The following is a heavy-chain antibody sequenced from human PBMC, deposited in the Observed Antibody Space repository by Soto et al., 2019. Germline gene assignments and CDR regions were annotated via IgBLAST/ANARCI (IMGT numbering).Heavy chain of an antibody. CDR2: ISGSGGST. V-gene: IGHV3-23*01. D-gene: IGHD4-17*01. J-gene: IGHJ6*02. Sequence: PGGSLRLSCAASGFTFSSYAMSWVRQAPGKGLEWVSAISGSGGSTYYADSVKGRFTISRDNSKNTLYLQMNSLRAEDTAVYYCAKVRNDYGDQGYYYYGMDVWGQGTTVNVSS. CDR1: GFTFSSYA. CDR3: AKVRNDYGDQGYYYYGMDV.